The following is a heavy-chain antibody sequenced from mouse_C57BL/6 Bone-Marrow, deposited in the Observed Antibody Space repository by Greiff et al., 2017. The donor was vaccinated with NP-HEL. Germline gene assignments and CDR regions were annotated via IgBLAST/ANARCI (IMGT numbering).Heavy chain of an antibody. V-gene: IGHV2-5*01. CDR2: IWRGGST. J-gene: IGHJ1*03. CDR3: AGYYGSSSYWYFDV. Sequence: QVQLQQSGPGLVQPSQSLSITCTVSGFSLTSYGVHWVRQSPGKGLEWLGVIWRGGSTDYNAAFMSRLSITKDNSKSQVFFKMNSLQADDTAIYYCAGYYGSSSYWYFDVWGTGTTVTVSS. CDR1: GFSLTSYG. D-gene: IGHD1-1*01.